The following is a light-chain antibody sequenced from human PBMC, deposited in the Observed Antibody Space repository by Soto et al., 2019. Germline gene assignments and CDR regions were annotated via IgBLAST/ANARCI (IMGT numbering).Light chain of an antibody. CDR1: QSIGSD. CDR2: GAS. V-gene: IGKV3-15*01. Sequence: EVVLTQSPGTLSESPGERAKFTCRASQSIGSDLAWYQQRPGQAPRLLIDGASTRATGIPARFSGSGSGTEFNLTISSLQSEDFAVYYCQQYDDWPLTVGPGTKVDLK. CDR3: QQYDDWPLT. J-gene: IGKJ3*01.